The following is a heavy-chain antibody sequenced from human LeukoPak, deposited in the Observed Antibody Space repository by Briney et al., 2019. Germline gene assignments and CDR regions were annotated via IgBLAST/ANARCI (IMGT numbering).Heavy chain of an antibody. CDR2: ISNDGSNK. J-gene: IGHJ4*02. Sequence: GGSLRLSCAASGFTFSDYAMHWVRQAPGKGLEWVAVISNDGSNKYYADSVKGRFTISRDNSKNTLYLQMNSLRPEDTAVYYCASLQDYWGQGTLVTVSS. CDR1: GFTFSDYA. CDR3: ASLQDY. V-gene: IGHV3-30*04.